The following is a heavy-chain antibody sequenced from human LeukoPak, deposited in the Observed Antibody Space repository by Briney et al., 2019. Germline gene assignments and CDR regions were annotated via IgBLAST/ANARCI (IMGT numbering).Heavy chain of an antibody. Sequence: QPGGSLRLSCVASGFTFSTHAMSWVRLAPGKGLEWVSAIGGSDGSTYYADSVKGRFTISRDNSKNTLYLQMNSLRAEDTAVYYCAKSTSWYNWNYGPHVHTEEFSGHWGQRTLVTVSS. J-gene: IGHJ4*02. V-gene: IGHV3-23*01. CDR3: AKSTSWYNWNYGPHVHTEEFSGH. D-gene: IGHD1-7*01. CDR2: IGGSDGST. CDR1: GFTFSTHA.